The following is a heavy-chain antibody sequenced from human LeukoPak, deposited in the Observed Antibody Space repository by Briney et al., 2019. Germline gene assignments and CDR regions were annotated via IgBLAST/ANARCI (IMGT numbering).Heavy chain of an antibody. CDR2: ISGSGGST. D-gene: IGHD1-14*01. V-gene: IGHV3-23*01. J-gene: IGHJ4*02. Sequence: GDSLRLSCAASGFTFTKYWMTWVRQAPGKGLEWVSAISGSGGSTYYADSVKGRFTISRDNSKNTLYLQMNSLRAEDTAVYYCAKGDGIADYWGQGTLVTVSS. CDR1: GFTFTKYW. CDR3: AKGDGIADY.